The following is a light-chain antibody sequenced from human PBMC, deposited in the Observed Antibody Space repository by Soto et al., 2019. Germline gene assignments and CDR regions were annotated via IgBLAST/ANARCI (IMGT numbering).Light chain of an antibody. CDR3: QQYNEWPFT. CDR2: GAS. J-gene: IGKJ3*01. V-gene: IGKV3-15*01. CDR1: QNVNSN. Sequence: EMLMTQSPATLSVSPGERATLSCRASQNVNSNLAWYQQKPGQAPRLLIYGASTRATGIPARFSGSGSGTKFTLTISSLQSEDFAVYYCQQYNEWPFTFGPGTKVDIK.